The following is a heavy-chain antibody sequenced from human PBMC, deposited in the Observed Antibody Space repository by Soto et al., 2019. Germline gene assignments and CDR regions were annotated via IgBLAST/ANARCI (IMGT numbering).Heavy chain of an antibody. J-gene: IGHJ5*02. CDR2: IYYSGST. CDR1: GGSISSYY. V-gene: IGHV4-59*05. Sequence: SETLSLTCTVSGGSISSYYWSWIRQPPGKGLEWIGSIYYSGSTYYNPSLKSRVTISVDTSKNQFSLKLSSVTAADTAVYYCARHKSKYDFWSGSMTPVDPWGQGTLVTVSS. D-gene: IGHD3-3*01. CDR3: ARHKSKYDFWSGSMTPVDP.